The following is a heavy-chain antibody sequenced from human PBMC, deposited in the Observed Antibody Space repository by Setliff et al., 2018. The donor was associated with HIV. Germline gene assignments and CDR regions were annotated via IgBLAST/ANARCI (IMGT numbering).Heavy chain of an antibody. D-gene: IGHD1-1*01. CDR2: IRSKAYGGTT. V-gene: IGHV3-49*03. CDR1: GFTFGDDA. J-gene: IGHJ4*02. CDR3: ASARIPTGGTSTSFDY. Sequence: PGGSLRLSCTTSGFTFGDDAMSWFRQAPGKGLEWVGFIRSKAYGGTTENAASVKGRFTISRDNSKNTLYLQVNSLRPEDTAVYHCASARIPTGGTSTSFDYWGQGTLVTVSS.